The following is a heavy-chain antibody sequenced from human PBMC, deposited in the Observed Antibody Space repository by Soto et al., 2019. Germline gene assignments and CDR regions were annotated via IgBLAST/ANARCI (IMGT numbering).Heavy chain of an antibody. D-gene: IGHD3-10*01. J-gene: IGHJ4*02. V-gene: IGHV1-18*04. CDR1: GYTFTNYG. CDR2: ISTYSGHT. CDR3: AREEYREVDH. Sequence: SGAEVKEPGASVKVSCKASGYTFTNYGISWVRQAPGQGLEWMGWISTYSGHTDFAQRFQGRVTMATDTSTTTAYMELRSLTSDDTAVYYCAREEYREVDHWGQGTLVTVSS.